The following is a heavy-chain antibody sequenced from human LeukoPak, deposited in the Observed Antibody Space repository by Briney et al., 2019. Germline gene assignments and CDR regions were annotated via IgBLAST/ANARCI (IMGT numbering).Heavy chain of an antibody. CDR2: ISSSGSYI. CDR3: ARDPGYCTASTCYSMPFDN. D-gene: IGHD2-15*01. CDR1: GFTFGSYS. V-gene: IGHV3-21*01. J-gene: IGHJ4*02. Sequence: PGGSLRLSCAASGFTFGSYSLNWVRQAPGMGLEWVSSISSSGSYIHYADSVKGRFSISRDNAKNSLYLQMHSLSAEDTAVYYCARDPGYCTASTCYSMPFDNWGQGTLVTVSS.